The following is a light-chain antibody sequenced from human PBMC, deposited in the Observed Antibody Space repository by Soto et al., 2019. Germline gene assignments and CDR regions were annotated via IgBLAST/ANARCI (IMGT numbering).Light chain of an antibody. Sequence: EIVMTHSPATLSLSPVERSTLSFRASQSVNSNLAWYQQKPGQAPRLLIYDASYRAAGIPARFRGSGSGTDFTLTIDSLEPEDFAVYYCQQRTNWLWTFGPGTKV. CDR1: QSVNSN. CDR2: DAS. CDR3: QQRTNWLWT. V-gene: IGKV3-11*01. J-gene: IGKJ1*01.